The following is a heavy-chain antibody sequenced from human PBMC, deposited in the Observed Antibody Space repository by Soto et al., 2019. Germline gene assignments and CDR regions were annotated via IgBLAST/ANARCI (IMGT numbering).Heavy chain of an antibody. CDR2: IKSKAGGGTT. V-gene: IGHV3-15*07. D-gene: IGHD3-3*01. Sequence: EVQLVESGGALVKPGGSLRLSCAASGVTFSNAWMNWVRQAPGKGLEWVGRIKSKAGGGTTDYAAPVKGRFTISRDDSKNTLSLQMNSLTTEDTAVYYCSADRAIGVIPIMAHWWGQGTLVTVSS. J-gene: IGHJ4*02. CDR1: GVTFSNAW. CDR3: SADRAIGVIPIMAHW.